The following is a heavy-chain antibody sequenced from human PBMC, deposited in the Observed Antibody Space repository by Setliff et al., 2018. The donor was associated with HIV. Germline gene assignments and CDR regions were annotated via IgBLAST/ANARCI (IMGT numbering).Heavy chain of an antibody. CDR3: ARGSERLTYCES. J-gene: IGHJ4*02. Sequence: SGPTLVNPTPSLTLTCTFSGFSLSPRGMSVSWIRQPPGKALEWLARIDWDDAKYYSTSLKTRLTISKDTSKNQVVLTMTNMDPVDTATYYCARGSERLTYCESWGPRTRGTVSS. V-gene: IGHV2-70*11. CDR2: IDWDDAK. D-gene: IGHD3-10*01. CDR1: GFSLSPRGMS.